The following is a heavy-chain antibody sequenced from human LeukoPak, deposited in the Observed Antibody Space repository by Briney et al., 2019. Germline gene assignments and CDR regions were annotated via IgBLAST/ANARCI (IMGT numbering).Heavy chain of an antibody. V-gene: IGHV3-30*18. J-gene: IGHJ4*02. CDR2: ISYDGSNK. CDR3: AKDPIRRVAAAGTSDY. Sequence: GGSLRLSCAASGFTFSSYGMHWVRQAPGKGLEWVAVISYDGSNKYYADSVKGRFTISRDNSKNTLYLQMNSLRAEDTAVYYCAKDPIRRVAAAGTSDYWGQGTLVTVSS. D-gene: IGHD6-13*01. CDR1: GFTFSSYG.